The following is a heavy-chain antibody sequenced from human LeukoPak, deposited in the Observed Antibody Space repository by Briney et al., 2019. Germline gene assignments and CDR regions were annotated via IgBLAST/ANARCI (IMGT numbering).Heavy chain of an antibody. J-gene: IGHJ6*02. CDR3: ARTRPRGTSSLMIYYYYGVDV. V-gene: IGHV4-34*01. CDR1: GGSFSGYS. CDR2: INHSGST. D-gene: IGHD2-2*01. Sequence: PSETLSLTCAVYGGSFSGYSWTWIRQPPGKGLEWIGQINHSGSTYYSPSLKSRVTISVDTSKNQISLRLRSLTATDTAVYYCARTRPRGTSSLMIYYYYGVDVWGQGTTVTVSS.